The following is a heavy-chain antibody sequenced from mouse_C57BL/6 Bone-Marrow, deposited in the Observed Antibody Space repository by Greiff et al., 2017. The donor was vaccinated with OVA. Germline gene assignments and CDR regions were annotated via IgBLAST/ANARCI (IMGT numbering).Heavy chain of an antibody. Sequence: LKQSGAELVRPGSSVKLSCKDSYFAFMASAMHWVKQRPGHGLEWIGSFTMYSDATEYSENFKGKATLTANTSSSTAYMELSSLTSEDSAIYYCARGIYYGNYDSMDYWGQGTSVTVSS. CDR2: FTMYSDAT. J-gene: IGHJ4*01. V-gene: IGHV1-49*01. CDR1: YFAFMASA. D-gene: IGHD2-1*01. CDR3: ARGIYYGNYDSMDY.